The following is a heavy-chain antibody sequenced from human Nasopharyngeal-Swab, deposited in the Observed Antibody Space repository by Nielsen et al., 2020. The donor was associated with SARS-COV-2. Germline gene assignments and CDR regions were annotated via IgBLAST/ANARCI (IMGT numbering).Heavy chain of an antibody. D-gene: IGHD2-15*01. Sequence: SETLSLTCTVSGGSISSSRYYWGWIRQPPGKGLEWIGSIYYSGSTYYNPSLKSRVTISVDTSKNQFSLKLSSVTAADTAVYYCARLVLVAATRWFDPWGQGTLVTVSS. J-gene: IGHJ5*02. CDR2: IYYSGST. V-gene: IGHV4-39*01. CDR1: GGSISSSRYY. CDR3: ARLVLVAATRWFDP.